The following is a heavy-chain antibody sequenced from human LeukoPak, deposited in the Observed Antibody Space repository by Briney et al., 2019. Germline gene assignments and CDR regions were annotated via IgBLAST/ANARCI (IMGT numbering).Heavy chain of an antibody. J-gene: IGHJ4*02. CDR1: GGTFSSYA. V-gene: IGHV1-69*13. D-gene: IGHD3-9*01. CDR2: IIPIFGTA. Sequence: VASVKVSCKASGGTFSSYAISWVRQAPGQGLEWMGGIIPIFGTANYAQKFQGRVTITADESTSTAYMELSSLRSEDTAVYYCARSQDHYDILTGYFYYFDYWGQGTLVTVSS. CDR3: ARSQDHYDILTGYFYYFDY.